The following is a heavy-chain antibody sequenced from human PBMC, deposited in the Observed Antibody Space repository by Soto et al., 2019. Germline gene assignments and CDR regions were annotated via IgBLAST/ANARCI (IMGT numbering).Heavy chain of an antibody. D-gene: IGHD3-10*01. CDR2: IYYSGST. J-gene: IGHJ6*02. V-gene: IGHV4-59*02. CDR3: ARALYGSGVLDV. CDR1: GGSVTSYY. Sequence: SETLSLTCTVSGGSVTSYYWSCIRQPPGKAPEWIGTIYYSGSTNYNPSLKSRVTISVDTSKNQFSLKLGSVTAADTAVYFCARALYGSGVLDVWGQGTTVTVSS.